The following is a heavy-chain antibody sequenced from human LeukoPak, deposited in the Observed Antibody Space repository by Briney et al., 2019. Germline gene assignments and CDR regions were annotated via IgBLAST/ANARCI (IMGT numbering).Heavy chain of an antibody. CDR3: ARDTYQPGRIDS. CDR2: INDVSADI. Sequence: PGGSLRLSCAASEFTFSLYAMNWVRQAPGKGLEWISYINDVSADIHYADSVKGRFTISRDNAKNTLYLQMSSLRAEDTAVYYCARDTYQPGRIDSWGQGTLVIVSP. D-gene: IGHD1-14*01. CDR1: EFTFSLYA. J-gene: IGHJ4*02. V-gene: IGHV3-21*05.